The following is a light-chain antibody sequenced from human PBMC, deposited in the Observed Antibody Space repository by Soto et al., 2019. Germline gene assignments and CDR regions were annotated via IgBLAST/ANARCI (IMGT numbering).Light chain of an antibody. J-gene: IGLJ2*01. CDR2: SSN. V-gene: IGLV1-44*01. CDR3: AAWDHSLDGVV. CDR1: SSNIGSNT. Sequence: QSALTQSPSASGTPGQRVTISCSGSSSNIGSNTVNWYQQLPGTAPKLLIYSSNQRPSGVPDRFSGSKSGTSASLAISGLQSEDEADYYCAAWDHSLDGVVFGGGTKVTVL.